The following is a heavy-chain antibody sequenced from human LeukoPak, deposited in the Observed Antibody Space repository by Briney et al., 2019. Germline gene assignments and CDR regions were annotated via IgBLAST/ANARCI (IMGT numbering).Heavy chain of an antibody. CDR2: INPNIGGT. J-gene: IGHJ4*02. V-gene: IGHV1-2*02. CDR1: GYTFTGYY. CDR3: ARGYYDSSGYYPDFDY. Sequence: ASVKVSCKASGYTFTGYYMHWVRQAPGQGLEWMGWINPNIGGTNYAQKFQGRVTMTRDTSISTAYMDLSSLTSDDTAVYYCARGYYDSSGYYPDFDYWGQGTLVTVSS. D-gene: IGHD3-22*01.